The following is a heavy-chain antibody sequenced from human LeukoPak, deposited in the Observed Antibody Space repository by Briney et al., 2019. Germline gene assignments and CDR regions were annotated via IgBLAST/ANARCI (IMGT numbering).Heavy chain of an antibody. D-gene: IGHD3-16*01. Sequence: SETLPLTCTVSGGSISSYYWSWIRQPPGKGLEWIGYIYYSGSTNYNPSLKSRVTISVDTSKNQFSLKLSSVTAADTAVYYCARLLFDYVWGSYQIDYWGQGTLVTVSS. CDR1: GGSISSYY. V-gene: IGHV4-59*08. CDR2: IYYSGST. J-gene: IGHJ4*02. CDR3: ARLLFDYVWGSYQIDY.